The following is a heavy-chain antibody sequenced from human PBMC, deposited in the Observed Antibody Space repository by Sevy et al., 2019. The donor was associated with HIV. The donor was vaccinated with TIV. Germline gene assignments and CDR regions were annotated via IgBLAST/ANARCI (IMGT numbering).Heavy chain of an antibody. CDR3: ARRRIAAAGTEQHNWFDP. J-gene: IGHJ5*02. Sequence: SETLSLTCTVSGGSISSSSYYWGWIRQPPGKGLEWIGSIYYSGSTYYNPSLKSRVTISVDTSKNQFSLKLSSVTAADTAVYDCARRRIAAAGTEQHNWFDPWGQGTLVTVSS. CDR1: GGSISSSSYY. CDR2: IYYSGST. V-gene: IGHV4-39*01. D-gene: IGHD6-13*01.